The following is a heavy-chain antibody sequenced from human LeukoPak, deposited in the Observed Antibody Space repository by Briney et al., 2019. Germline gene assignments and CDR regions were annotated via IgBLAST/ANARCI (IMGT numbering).Heavy chain of an antibody. CDR3: VEEWILHGMDV. CDR2: INSDGSST. Sequence: PGGSLRLSCAASGFTFSSYWMHWVRQAPGKGLVWVSRINSDGSSTSYADSVKGRFTISRDNAKNTLYLQMNSLRAEDTAVYYSVEEWILHGMDVWGQGTTVTVSS. V-gene: IGHV3-74*01. D-gene: IGHD5-18*01. CDR1: GFTFSSYW. J-gene: IGHJ6*02.